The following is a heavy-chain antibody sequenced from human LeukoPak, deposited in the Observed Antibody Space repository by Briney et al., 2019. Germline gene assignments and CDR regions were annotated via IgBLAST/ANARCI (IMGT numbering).Heavy chain of an antibody. CDR1: GGSISSSSYY. CDR3: AKPETKTKWFGELSYYYYGMDV. V-gene: IGHV4-39*07. J-gene: IGHJ6*02. Sequence: SETLSLTCTVSGGSISSSSYYWGWIRQPPGKGLEWIGSIYYSGSTYYNPSLKSRVTISVDTSKNQFSLKLSPVTAADTAVYYCAKPETKTKWFGELSYYYYGMDVWGQGTTVTVSS. D-gene: IGHD3-10*01. CDR2: IYYSGST.